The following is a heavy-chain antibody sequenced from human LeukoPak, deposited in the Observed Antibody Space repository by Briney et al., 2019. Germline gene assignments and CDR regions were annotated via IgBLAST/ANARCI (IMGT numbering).Heavy chain of an antibody. Sequence: PGGSLRLSCAPSGFTFSSYGMHWVRQAPGKGLEWVAVISNDGSNEFYADSVQGRFTISRDTSKNTLYLKMNSLTIEDTAVYYCARDYSIPPAAGSLYNWFAPWGQGTLVTVSS. J-gene: IGHJ5*02. CDR2: ISNDGSNE. V-gene: IGHV3-30*03. CDR1: GFTFSSYG. CDR3: ARDYSIPPAAGSLYNWFAP. D-gene: IGHD6-13*01.